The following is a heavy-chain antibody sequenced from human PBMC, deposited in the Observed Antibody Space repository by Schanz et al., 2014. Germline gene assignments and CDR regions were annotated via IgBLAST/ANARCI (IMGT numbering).Heavy chain of an antibody. CDR1: GYTFTDYY. CDR3: ARTASHDVWRGYIPHYAFDL. Sequence: QVQLVQSGAEVKEPGASVKLSCKSSGYTFTDYYMHWVRQAPGQGLEWMGRINPNSGGTNYAQKFQGRVTMTRDTSISTAYMEMSRLISDDTAVFYCARTASHDVWRGYIPHYAFDLWGQGTLVTVSS. J-gene: IGHJ4*02. CDR2: INPNSGGT. V-gene: IGHV1-2*06. D-gene: IGHD3-3*01.